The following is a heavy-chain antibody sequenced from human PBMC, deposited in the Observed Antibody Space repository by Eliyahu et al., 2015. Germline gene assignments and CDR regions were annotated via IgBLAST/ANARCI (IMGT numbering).Heavy chain of an antibody. V-gene: IGHV4-34*01. D-gene: IGHD2-2*01. CDR2: INHSGST. CDR3: ARGTVVVPAAMRYYYYYYYMDV. Sequence: QVQLQQWGAGLLKPSETLSLTCXVYGGSFSXYYWXWIRQPPGKGLEWIGEINHSGSTNYNPSLKSRVTISVDTSKNQFSLKLSSVTAADTAVYYCARGTVVVPAAMRYYYYYYYMDVWGKGTTVTVSS. J-gene: IGHJ6*03. CDR1: GGSFSXYY.